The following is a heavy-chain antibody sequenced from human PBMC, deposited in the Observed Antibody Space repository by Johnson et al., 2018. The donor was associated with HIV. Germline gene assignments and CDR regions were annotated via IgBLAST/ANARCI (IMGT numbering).Heavy chain of an antibody. D-gene: IGHD3-22*01. CDR3: ARGLGLLLRLGAFDI. V-gene: IGHV3-NL1*01. CDR1: GFSFSSYG. CDR2: IYSGGSQ. J-gene: IGHJ3*02. Sequence: VQLVESGGGVVQPGRSLRLSCAASGFSFSSYGMHWVRQAPGKGLEWVSVIYSGGSQYYADSVKGRFTISRENSKHTLYLQMNSLRAEDTAVYYCARGLGLLLRLGAFDIWGQGTMVTVSS.